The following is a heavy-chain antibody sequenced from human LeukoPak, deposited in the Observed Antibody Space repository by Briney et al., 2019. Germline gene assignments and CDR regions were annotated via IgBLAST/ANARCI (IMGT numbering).Heavy chain of an antibody. CDR3: ARLSGYGLHYYYYMDV. J-gene: IGHJ6*03. Sequence: SETLSLTCTVSGGSISSSSYYWGWIRQPPGKGLEWIGNIYYSGSTYYNPSLKSRVTISVDTSKNQFSLKLSSVTAADTAVYYCARLSGYGLHYYYYMDVWGKGTTVTVSS. D-gene: IGHD5-12*01. V-gene: IGHV4-39*07. CDR1: GGSISSSSYY. CDR2: IYYSGST.